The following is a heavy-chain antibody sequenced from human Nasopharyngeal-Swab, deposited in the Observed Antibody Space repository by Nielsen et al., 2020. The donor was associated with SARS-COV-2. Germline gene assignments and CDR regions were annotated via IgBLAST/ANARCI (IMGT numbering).Heavy chain of an antibody. D-gene: IGHD2-21*02. V-gene: IGHV3-23*01. CDR3: AKLGDLIVMGDCFRNP. J-gene: IGHJ5*02. CDR2: ISGSGGST. Sequence: VRQAPGKGLEWVSAISGSGGSTYYADSVKGRFTISRDNSKNTLYLQMNSLRAEDTAVYYCAKLGDLIVMGDCFRNPWGQGTLVTVSS.